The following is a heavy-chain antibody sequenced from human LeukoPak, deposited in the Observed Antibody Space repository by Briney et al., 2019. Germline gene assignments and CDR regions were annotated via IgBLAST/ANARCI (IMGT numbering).Heavy chain of an antibody. CDR3: ARGPHTGVNYYDSSGYYY. J-gene: IGHJ4*02. CDR1: GGSISSSSYH. Sequence: SETLSLTCTVSGGSISSSSYHWGWIRQPPGKGLEWIGEINHSGSTNYNPSLKSRVTISVDTSKNQFSLKLSSVTAADTAVYYCARGPHTGVNYYDSSGYYYWGQGTLVTVSS. CDR2: INHSGST. D-gene: IGHD3-22*01. V-gene: IGHV4-39*07.